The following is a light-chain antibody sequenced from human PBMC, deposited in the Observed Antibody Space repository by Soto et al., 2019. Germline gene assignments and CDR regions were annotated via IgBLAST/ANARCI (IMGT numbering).Light chain of an antibody. CDR3: QQRGDWPLYT. Sequence: EIVLTQSPATLSLSPGERATLSCRARQSISYNLAWYQQKPGQAPRLLIYDASNRATGVPARFSGSGSGTDFTLSISSLEPEDFAVYYCQQRGDWPLYTFGQGSRLEIK. CDR2: DAS. V-gene: IGKV3-11*01. CDR1: QSISYN. J-gene: IGKJ2*01.